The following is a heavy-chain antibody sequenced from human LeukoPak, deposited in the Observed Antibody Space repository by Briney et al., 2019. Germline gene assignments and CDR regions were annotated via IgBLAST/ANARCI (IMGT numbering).Heavy chain of an antibody. J-gene: IGHJ4*02. Sequence: GESLKISCKGSGYSFTSYWIGWVRQMPGKGLEWMGIIYPGDSDTRYSPSFQGQVTTSADKSISTAYLQWSSLKASDTAMYYCARCPYYDILTGYSPFDYWGQGTLVTVSS. CDR2: IYPGDSDT. D-gene: IGHD3-9*01. CDR3: ARCPYYDILTGYSPFDY. CDR1: GYSFTSYW. V-gene: IGHV5-51*01.